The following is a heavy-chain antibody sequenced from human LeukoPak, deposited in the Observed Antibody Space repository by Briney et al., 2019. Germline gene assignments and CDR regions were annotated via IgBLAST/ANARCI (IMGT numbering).Heavy chain of an antibody. Sequence: SQTLSLTCAVSGGSISSGGYSWSWIRQPPGKGLEWIGYIYHSGSTYYNPSLKSRVTISVDRSKNQFSLKLSSVTAADTAVYYCARSHDYGSAPYWYFDLWGRGALVTVSS. CDR1: GGSISSGGYS. V-gene: IGHV4-30-2*01. D-gene: IGHD3-10*01. CDR2: IYHSGST. J-gene: IGHJ2*01. CDR3: ARSHDYGSAPYWYFDL.